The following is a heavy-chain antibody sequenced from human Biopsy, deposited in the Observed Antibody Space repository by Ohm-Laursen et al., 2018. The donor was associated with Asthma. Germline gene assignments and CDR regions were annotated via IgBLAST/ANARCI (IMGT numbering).Heavy chain of an antibody. J-gene: IGHJ5*02. CDR3: ARGQGRGIQLWSLDP. Sequence: SDTLSLTRSVSGGSISSDYWSWLRQSPGKGLEWIGYIHNSGNTNYNPSLKSRVTISLDTSKNHFSLRLSFVTAADTAVYFCARGQGRGIQLWSLDPWGQGILVTVSS. V-gene: IGHV4-59*07. CDR1: GGSISSDY. CDR2: IHNSGNT. D-gene: IGHD5-18*01.